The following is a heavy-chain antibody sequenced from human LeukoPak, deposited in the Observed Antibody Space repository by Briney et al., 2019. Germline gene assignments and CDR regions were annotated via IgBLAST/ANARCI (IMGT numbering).Heavy chain of an antibody. J-gene: IGHJ5*02. V-gene: IGHV3-48*04. CDR3: TRTVYSTTWERWFDP. CDR2: ISNTGGPI. Sequence: GGSLRLSCAASGFTFSTYSMNWVRQAPGKGLEWVSYISNTGGPIYYADSVKGRFSISRDNARNSLYLQMNSLRGEDTAVYYCTRTVYSTTWERWFDPWGQGTLVTVSS. D-gene: IGHD6-13*01. CDR1: GFTFSTYS.